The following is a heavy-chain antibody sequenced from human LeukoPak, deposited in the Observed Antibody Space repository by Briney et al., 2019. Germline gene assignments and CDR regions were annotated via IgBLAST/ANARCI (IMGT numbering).Heavy chain of an antibody. CDR2: INPSGGST. CDR1: GYTFTSYY. Sequence: GASVKVSCKASGYTFTSYYMHWVRQAPGLGLERMGMINPSGGSTRYAQKFQGRVTMTRDTSTSTVYMELSSLRSEDTAVYYCARETNYYDSSGNPYMDVWGKGTTVTISS. J-gene: IGHJ6*03. V-gene: IGHV1-46*01. CDR3: ARETNYYDSSGNPYMDV. D-gene: IGHD3-22*01.